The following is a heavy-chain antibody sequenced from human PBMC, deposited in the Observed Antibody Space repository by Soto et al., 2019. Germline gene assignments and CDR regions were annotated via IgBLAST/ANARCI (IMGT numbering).Heavy chain of an antibody. CDR2: ITDNGGDS. Sequence: EVQLLVSGGDLVQPGGSLRLSCVASGFTFGSRAMSWVRQAPGEGLEWVSTITDNGGDSKSADSVRGRFAISRDNSKNILYLQMNSPRAEDSAVYYCARGSEDSYPGSRIFDFWGRGTLVSVSS. V-gene: IGHV3-23*01. CDR3: ARGSEDSYPGSRIFDF. CDR1: GFTFGSRA. D-gene: IGHD3-10*01. J-gene: IGHJ4*02.